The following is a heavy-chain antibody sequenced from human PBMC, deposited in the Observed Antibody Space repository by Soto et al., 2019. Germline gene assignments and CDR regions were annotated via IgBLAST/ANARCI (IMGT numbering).Heavy chain of an antibody. CDR3: TGGSGWLQTD. CDR1: GFIFGSYW. D-gene: IGHD6-19*01. CDR2: IKQDGSEK. V-gene: IGHV3-7*04. Sequence: EVELVESEGGLVQPGGSLRLSCAGSGFIFGSYWMNWVSQAPGKGLEWVANIKQDGSEKNYVDSLKGRFTISRDNAKSSLYLQMNSLRAEDTAVYYCTGGSGWLQTDWGQGTLVIVSS. J-gene: IGHJ4*02.